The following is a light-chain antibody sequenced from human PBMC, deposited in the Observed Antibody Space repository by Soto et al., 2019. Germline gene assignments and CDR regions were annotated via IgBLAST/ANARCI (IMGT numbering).Light chain of an antibody. CDR1: QGISNY. CDR2: GAS. J-gene: IGKJ3*01. CDR3: QQLDTYPV. Sequence: DIQVTQSPSFLSASVGDRVTITCRASQGISNYIAWYQQKPGKAPKLLISGASTLQSGVPSRFSGSGSGTESTLTISSLQPEDFATYFCQQLDTYPVFGPGTKVDFK. V-gene: IGKV1-9*01.